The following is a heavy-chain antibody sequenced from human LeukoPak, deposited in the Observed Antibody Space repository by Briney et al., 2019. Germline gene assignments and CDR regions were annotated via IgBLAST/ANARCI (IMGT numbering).Heavy chain of an antibody. CDR3: AREADDGVYYFDY. Sequence: GGSLRLSCAASGFTFSSYWMSWVRQAPGKGLEWVANIKQHGSEKYYVDSVKGRFTISRDNAKNSLYLQMNSLRAEDTAVYYCAREADDGVYYFDYWGQGTLVTVSS. D-gene: IGHD5-24*01. CDR2: IKQHGSEK. V-gene: IGHV3-7*01. J-gene: IGHJ4*02. CDR1: GFTFSSYW.